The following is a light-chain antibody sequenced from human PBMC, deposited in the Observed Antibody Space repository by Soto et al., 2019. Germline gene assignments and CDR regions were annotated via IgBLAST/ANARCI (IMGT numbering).Light chain of an antibody. V-gene: IGLV2-14*01. Sequence: LTQPASLSGSPGQSITISCAGTSSDVGSYNYVSWYQQHPGKAPKLMIYEVSNRPSGVSSRFSGSKSGNTASLTISGLQAEDEADYYCSSYASSSTLFGAGTKAPS. CDR2: EVS. J-gene: IGLJ1*01. CDR1: SSDVGSYNY. CDR3: SSYASSSTL.